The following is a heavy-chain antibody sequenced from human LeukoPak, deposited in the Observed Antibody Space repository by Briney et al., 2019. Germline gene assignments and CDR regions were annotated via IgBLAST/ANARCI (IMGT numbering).Heavy chain of an antibody. CDR2: IIGGAGGT. J-gene: IGHJ4*02. Sequence: PSETLSLTCAVYGGSFSGYYWSWIRQPPGKGLEWVSGIIGGAGGTYYADSVKGRFTISRDNSKNTLYLQMNSLRAEDTAVYYCAHGSMYQLDYWGQGTLVTVSS. V-gene: IGHV3-23*01. D-gene: IGHD2-2*01. CDR3: AHGSMYQLDY. CDR1: GGSFSGYY.